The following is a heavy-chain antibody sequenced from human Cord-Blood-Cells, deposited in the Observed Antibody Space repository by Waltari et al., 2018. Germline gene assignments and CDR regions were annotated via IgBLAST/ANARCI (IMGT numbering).Heavy chain of an antibody. D-gene: IGHD3-9*01. V-gene: IGHV1-2*02. J-gene: IGHJ3*02. Sequence: QVQLVQSGAEVKKPGASVKVSCKASGYTFTGYYMHWVRQAPGQGLEWMGWINPNSGGTNYAQKFQGRVTMTRDTPISTAYMELSRLRSDDTAVYYCAREIPRRGYDILTGFFAFDIWGQGTMVTVSS. CDR1: GYTFTGYY. CDR2: INPNSGGT. CDR3: AREIPRRGYDILTGFFAFDI.